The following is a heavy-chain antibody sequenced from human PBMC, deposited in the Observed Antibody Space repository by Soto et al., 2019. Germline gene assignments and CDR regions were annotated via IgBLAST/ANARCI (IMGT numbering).Heavy chain of an antibody. CDR1: GFTFSSYA. D-gene: IGHD5-12*01. CDR2: ISGSGGST. Sequence: PGGSLRLSCAASGFTFSSYAMSWVRQAPGKGLEWVSAISGSGGSTYYADSVKGRFTISRDNSKNTLYLQMNSLRAEDTAVYYCARASRDGYNYYDYWGQGTLVTVSS. J-gene: IGHJ4*02. CDR3: ARASRDGYNYYDY. V-gene: IGHV3-23*01.